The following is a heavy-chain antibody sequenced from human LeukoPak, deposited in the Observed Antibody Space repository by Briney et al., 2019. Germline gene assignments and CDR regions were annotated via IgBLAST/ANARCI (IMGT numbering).Heavy chain of an antibody. CDR3: ARGTVAAAGYNWFDP. D-gene: IGHD6-13*01. CDR2: ISSSSSYI. CDR1: GFTFSSYS. V-gene: IGHV3-21*01. Sequence: GGSLRLSCAASGFTFSSYSMNWVRQAPGKGLEWVSSISSSSSYIYYADSVKGRFTISRDNAKNSLYLQMNSLRAEDTAVNYCARGTVAAAGYNWFDPWGQGTLVTVSS. J-gene: IGHJ5*02.